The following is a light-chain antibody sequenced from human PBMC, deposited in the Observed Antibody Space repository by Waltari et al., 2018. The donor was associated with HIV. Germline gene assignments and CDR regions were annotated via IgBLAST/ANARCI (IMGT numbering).Light chain of an antibody. CDR2: GAS. Sequence: EIVMTQSPVTLSASPVERVPLSCRASERVNSDLDWYQQKPGQAPRLLIHGASTRATGIPPRFSGSGSETQFTLTISSLQSEDCAVYYCQQYNNWPPAWTFGRGTRVEI. CDR3: QQYNNWPPAWT. CDR1: ERVNSD. V-gene: IGKV3-15*01. J-gene: IGKJ1*01.